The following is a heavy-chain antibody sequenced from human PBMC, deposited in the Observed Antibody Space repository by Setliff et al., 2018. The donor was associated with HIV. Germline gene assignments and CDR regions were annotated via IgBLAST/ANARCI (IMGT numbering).Heavy chain of an antibody. J-gene: IGHJ4*02. V-gene: IGHV1-2*06. D-gene: IGHD3-3*01. CDR1: GYTFTGYY. CDR3: ATVDDVSQIYFDY. Sequence: ASVKVSCKASGYTFTGYYMHWVRQAPGQGLEWMGRINPNSGGTNYAQKFQGRLTMTTDTSTSTAYMELSRLTSDDTAVYYCATVDDVSQIYFDYWGQGTLVTVSS. CDR2: INPNSGGT.